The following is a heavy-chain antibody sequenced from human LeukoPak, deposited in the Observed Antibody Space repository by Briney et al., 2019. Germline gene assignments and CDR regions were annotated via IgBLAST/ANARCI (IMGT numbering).Heavy chain of an antibody. Sequence: GGSLRLSCAASGFTFSSYAMTWVRQAPGKGLEWVSGIGGSGDSTYYADSVKGRFTISRDNSKNTNTLYLQMNSPRAEDTAVYYCARGRYCTSTTCYIDYWGQGTLVTVSS. CDR1: GFTFSSYA. J-gene: IGHJ4*02. V-gene: IGHV3-23*01. D-gene: IGHD2-2*02. CDR2: IGGSGDST. CDR3: ARGRYCTSTTCYIDY.